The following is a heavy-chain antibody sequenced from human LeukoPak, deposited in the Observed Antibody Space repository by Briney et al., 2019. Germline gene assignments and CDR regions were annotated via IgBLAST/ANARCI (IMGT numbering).Heavy chain of an antibody. V-gene: IGHV3-23*01. J-gene: IGHJ4*02. CDR3: AKDFQQQLPLLYFEY. CDR1: GFTFSSYA. D-gene: IGHD6-13*01. Sequence: GGSLRLSCAASGFTFSSYAMSWVRQAPGKGLEWVSAISGSGVSTYYADSVKRRFTISRDNSKNTQYLQMNSLRAEDTAVYYCAKDFQQQLPLLYFEYWGEGTLVTVSS. CDR2: ISGSGVST.